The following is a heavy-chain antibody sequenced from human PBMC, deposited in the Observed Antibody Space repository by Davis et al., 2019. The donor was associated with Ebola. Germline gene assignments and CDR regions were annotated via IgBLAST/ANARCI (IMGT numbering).Heavy chain of an antibody. Sequence: PGGSLRLSCAASGFTFSSYAMHWVRQAPGKGLEWVAVISYDGSNKYYADSVKGRFTISRDNSKNTLYLQMNSLRAEDTAVYYCARLGYCSSTSCYSYYYYGMDVWGQGTTVTVSS. CDR3: ARLGYCSSTSCYSYYYYGMDV. CDR2: ISYDGSNK. J-gene: IGHJ6*02. CDR1: GFTFSSYA. D-gene: IGHD2-2*02. V-gene: IGHV3-30-3*01.